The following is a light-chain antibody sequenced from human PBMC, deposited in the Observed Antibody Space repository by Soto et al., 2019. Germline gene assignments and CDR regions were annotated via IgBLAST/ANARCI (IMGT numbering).Light chain of an antibody. V-gene: IGLV2-14*01. Sequence: QSALTQPGSVSGSPGQSITISCTGTTSDVGRYKFVSWYQHHPGKAPKLLIFEVSNRPSGVSSRFSGSKSGNTASLTISGLQTEDEATYYCSSSTDTDTLVIFGGGTKLTVL. CDR1: TSDVGRYKF. CDR2: EVS. J-gene: IGLJ2*01. CDR3: SSSTDTDTLVI.